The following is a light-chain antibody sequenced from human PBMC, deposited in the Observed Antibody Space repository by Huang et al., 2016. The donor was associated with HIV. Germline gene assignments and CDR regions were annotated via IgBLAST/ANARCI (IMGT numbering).Light chain of an antibody. CDR1: QSVSSN. Sequence: EIVMTQSPATLSVSPGERATLSCRASQSVSSNLAWYQQKHGQAPRRLIYGASTRVTGVPVRFSGSGSGTEFTLTISSLQSEDFAVYYCQQYDNGPIAFGQGTRLEI. CDR2: GAS. J-gene: IGKJ5*01. V-gene: IGKV3-15*01. CDR3: QQYDNGPIA.